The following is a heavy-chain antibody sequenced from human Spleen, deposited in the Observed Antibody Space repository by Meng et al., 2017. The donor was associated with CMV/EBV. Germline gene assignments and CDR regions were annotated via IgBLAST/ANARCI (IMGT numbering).Heavy chain of an antibody. CDR2: ISASKGNT. Sequence: KASGYTFTSYGVSWVRQAPGQGLEWMGWISASKGNTNYAQKVQGRVTITTDTSTSTAYMELRSLRSDDTAVYYCARAGLLFFGIDYWGQGTLVTVSS. D-gene: IGHD2-21*01. CDR3: ARAGLLFFGIDY. V-gene: IGHV1-18*01. J-gene: IGHJ4*02. CDR1: GYTFTSYG.